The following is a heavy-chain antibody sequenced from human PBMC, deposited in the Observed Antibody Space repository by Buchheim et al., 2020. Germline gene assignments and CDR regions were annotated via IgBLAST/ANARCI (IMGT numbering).Heavy chain of an antibody. CDR3: ARATAWQPFDY. CDR1: GFSFSSFD. V-gene: IGHV3-13*01. Sequence: EVQLVESGGTLVQPGGSLRLSCAASGFSFSSFDMHWVRQIKGRSLEWVSAFGAAGDIYYSDSVKGRFTISRDDAKNSLYLQLNTLAADDTAVYYCARATAWQPFDYWGLGTL. CDR2: FGAAGDI. D-gene: IGHD5-18*01. J-gene: IGHJ4*02.